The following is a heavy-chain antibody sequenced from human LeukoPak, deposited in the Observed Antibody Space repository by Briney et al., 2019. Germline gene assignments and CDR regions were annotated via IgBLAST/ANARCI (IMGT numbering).Heavy chain of an antibody. D-gene: IGHD6-13*01. V-gene: IGHV5-51*01. CDR3: ARHRRQAGTWFDP. J-gene: IGHJ5*02. CDR2: IYPGDSDT. Sequence: GESLKISCKGSGYSFTSYWIGWVRPMPGKGLEWMGIIYPGDSDTRYSPSFQGQVTISADKSISTAYLQWSSLKASDTAMYYCARHRRQAGTWFDPWGQGTLVTVSS. CDR1: GYSFTSYW.